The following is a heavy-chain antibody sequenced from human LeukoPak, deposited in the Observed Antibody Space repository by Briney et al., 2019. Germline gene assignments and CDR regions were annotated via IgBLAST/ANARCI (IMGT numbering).Heavy chain of an antibody. CDR1: GYTFTSYA. Sequence: ASVKVSCEASGYTFTSYAMHWVRQAPGQRLEWMGWINAGNGNTKYSQKFQGRVTITRDTSASTAYMELSSLRSEDTAVYYCARGYSYGYPLDYWGQGTLVTVSS. V-gene: IGHV1-3*01. CDR2: INAGNGNT. J-gene: IGHJ4*02. D-gene: IGHD5-18*01. CDR3: ARGYSYGYPLDY.